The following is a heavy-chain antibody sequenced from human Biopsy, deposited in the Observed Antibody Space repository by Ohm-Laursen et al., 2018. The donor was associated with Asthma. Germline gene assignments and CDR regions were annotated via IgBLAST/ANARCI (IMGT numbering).Heavy chain of an antibody. D-gene: IGHD5-12*01. CDR3: SRDRGESGYDFGRYDY. J-gene: IGHJ4*02. CDR1: GFSFSNFT. Sequence: SLRLSCSAFGFSFSNFTIHWVRQAPGKGLEWVSSISSTSTYIYYADSVKGRFTISRDNAKNSLYLQMNSLRAEDTAVYYCSRDRGESGYDFGRYDYWGQGTLVTVSS. V-gene: IGHV3-21*01. CDR2: ISSTSTYI.